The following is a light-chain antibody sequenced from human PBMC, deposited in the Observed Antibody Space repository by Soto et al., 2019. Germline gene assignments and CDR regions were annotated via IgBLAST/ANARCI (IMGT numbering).Light chain of an antibody. CDR2: ATS. V-gene: IGKV1-39*01. CDR1: QSISTY. J-gene: IGKJ5*01. CDR3: QQSYSIPIT. Sequence: DIQMTQSPSSLSASLGDRVTITCRASQSISTYLNWYQQKPGKAPKLLIYATSSLQSGVPSSFSGSGSGTDFTLTISSLQPEDFATYYCQQSYSIPITFGQGTRLEIK.